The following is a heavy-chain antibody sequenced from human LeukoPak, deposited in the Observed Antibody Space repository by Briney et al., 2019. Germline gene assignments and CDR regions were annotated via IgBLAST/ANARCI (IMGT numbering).Heavy chain of an antibody. J-gene: IGHJ5*02. D-gene: IGHD6-19*01. CDR2: ISSSRTYI. V-gene: IGHV3-21*01. CDR3: ARTGGQWLVLNWFDP. CDR1: GFTFSSYS. Sequence: GGSLRLSCAASGFTFSSYSMNWVRQAPGKGLEWVSSISSSRTYIYYADSVKGRFTISRDNAKNSLYLQMNSLRAEDTAVYYCARTGGQWLVLNWFDPWGQGTLVTVSS.